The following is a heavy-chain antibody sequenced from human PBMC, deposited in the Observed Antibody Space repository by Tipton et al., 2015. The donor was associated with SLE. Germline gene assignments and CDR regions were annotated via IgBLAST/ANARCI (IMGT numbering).Heavy chain of an antibody. CDR1: GASISDHY. CDR2: IYSSGST. D-gene: IGHD2-21*01. CDR3: ARDWGGEALDF. V-gene: IGHV4-4*08. J-gene: IGHJ4*02. Sequence: TLSLTCTVSGASISDHYWTWIRQPPGKGLEWIGYIYSSGSTTYTPSLKSRIAISVDTSTMQFSLRLTSVTAADTAVYYCARDWGGEALDFWGQGTLVTVSS.